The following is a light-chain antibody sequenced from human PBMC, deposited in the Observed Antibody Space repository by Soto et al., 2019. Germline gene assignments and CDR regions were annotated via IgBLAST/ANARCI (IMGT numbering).Light chain of an antibody. CDR3: SSYAGSSNFV. CDR1: SSDVGGYNY. CDR2: EVS. J-gene: IGLJ2*01. V-gene: IGLV2-8*01. Sequence: QSVLTQPPSASGSPGQSVTISCTGTSSDVGGYNYVSWYQQHPGKAPKLMFYEVSKRPSGVPDRFSGSKSGNTASLTVSGLQAEEEADYYCSSYAGSSNFVFGGGTQLTVL.